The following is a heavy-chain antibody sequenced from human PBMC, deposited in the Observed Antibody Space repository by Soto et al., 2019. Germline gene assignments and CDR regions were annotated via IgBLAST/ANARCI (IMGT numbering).Heavy chain of an antibody. J-gene: IGHJ4*02. CDR3: ASRGYFDN. Sequence: QVQLVESGGGVVQPGRSLRLSCAASGISFRSYAMHWVRQAPGKGLEWVAVIYYDGSNEYYADSVKGRFTISRDNSKNTLYLEMNSLRGEDTAVYYCASRGYFDNWCQGTLVTVSS. D-gene: IGHD3-10*01. V-gene: IGHV3-30-3*01. CDR1: GISFRSYA. CDR2: IYYDGSNE.